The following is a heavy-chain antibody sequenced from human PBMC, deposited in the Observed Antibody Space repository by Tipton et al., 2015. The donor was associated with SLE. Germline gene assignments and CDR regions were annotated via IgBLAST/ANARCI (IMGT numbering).Heavy chain of an antibody. CDR3: ARRSLLAVPK. CDR1: GDSISSSGYY. V-gene: IGHV4-39*02. Sequence: TLSLTCTVSGDSISSSGYYWVWIRQPPGKGLEWVGSIYDNGNTYYNPSLKSRPTIPADTSKNLFSLKLSSVTAADMAVYYCARRSLLAVPKWGQGTLVTVSS. D-gene: IGHD6-19*01. CDR2: IYDNGNT. J-gene: IGHJ4*02.